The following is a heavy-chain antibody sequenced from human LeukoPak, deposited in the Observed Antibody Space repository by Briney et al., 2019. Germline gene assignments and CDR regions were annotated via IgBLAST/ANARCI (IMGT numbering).Heavy chain of an antibody. V-gene: IGHV4-34*01. J-gene: IGHJ5*02. CDR2: INHSGST. CDR3: ARRLGTLLNWFDP. CDR1: GGSVSDYH. D-gene: IGHD3-10*01. Sequence: SETLSLTCTISGGSVSDYHWSWIRQSPGKGLEWIGEINHSGSTNYNPSLKSRVTISVDTSKNQFSLKLSSVTAADTAVYYCARRLGTLLNWFDPWGQGTLVTVSS.